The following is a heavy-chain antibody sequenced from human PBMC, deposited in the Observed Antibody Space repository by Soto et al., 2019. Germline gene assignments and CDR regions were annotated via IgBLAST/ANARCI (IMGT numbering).Heavy chain of an antibody. D-gene: IGHD5-12*01. CDR1: GYTFTSYG. Sequence: ASVKVSCKASGYTFTSYGISWVRQAPGQGLEWMGWISAYNGNTNYAQKLQGRVTMTTDTSTSTAYMELRSLRSDDTAVYYCARFLFTRARNPGGYSGYDYWGQGTLVTVSS. V-gene: IGHV1-18*01. J-gene: IGHJ4*02. CDR3: ARFLFTRARNPGGYSGYDY. CDR2: ISAYNGNT.